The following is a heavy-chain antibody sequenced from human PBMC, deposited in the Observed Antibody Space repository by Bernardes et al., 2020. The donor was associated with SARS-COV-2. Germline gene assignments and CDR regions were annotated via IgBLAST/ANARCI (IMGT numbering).Heavy chain of an antibody. CDR1: GGSISSYY. Sequence: SETLSLTCSVSGGSISSYYWSWIRQPPGKGLEWIGHIYYSGNTNYNPSLKSRVTVSVDTSKNQFSLKLSSVTAADTAVYYCARQRADYDFWSGYYRRVNWFDPWGQGTLVTVSS. CDR2: IYYSGNT. D-gene: IGHD3-3*01. CDR3: ARQRADYDFWSGYYRRVNWFDP. V-gene: IGHV4-59*08. J-gene: IGHJ5*02.